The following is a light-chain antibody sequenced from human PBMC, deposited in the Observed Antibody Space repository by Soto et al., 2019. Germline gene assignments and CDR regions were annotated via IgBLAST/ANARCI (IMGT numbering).Light chain of an antibody. V-gene: IGKV1-39*01. Sequence: DIQMTQSPSSLSASVGDRVTITCRASQTISSFLNWYQQKPVKAPNLMXYAASSLQSGVPSRFSGSGSGTDFTLTISSLQTEDFANYYCQQTYSTPSITFGQGTRLEIK. CDR2: AAS. CDR1: QTISSF. J-gene: IGKJ5*01. CDR3: QQTYSTPSIT.